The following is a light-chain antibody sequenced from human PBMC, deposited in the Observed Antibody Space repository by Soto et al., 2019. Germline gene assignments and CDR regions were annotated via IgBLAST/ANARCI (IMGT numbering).Light chain of an antibody. J-gene: IGLJ2*01. CDR1: SSDVGGYNF. V-gene: IGLV2-14*01. CDR2: DVT. CDR3: SSYTSTNTPVV. Sequence: QSVLTQPASVSGSPGQSITISCTGTSSDVGGYNFVSWFRQHPGKAPKLLIYDVTNRPSGVSNRFSGSKSGNTASLTISGFQAEDEADYYCSSYTSTNTPVVFGGGTKLTVL.